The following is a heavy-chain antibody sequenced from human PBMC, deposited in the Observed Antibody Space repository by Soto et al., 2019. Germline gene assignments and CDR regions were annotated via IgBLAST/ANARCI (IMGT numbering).Heavy chain of an antibody. J-gene: IGHJ6*02. D-gene: IGHD3-10*01. CDR2: INPNSGNT. CDR3: ARDGSGTWGLDV. V-gene: IGHV1-8*01. CDR1: GYTFRNYD. Sequence: QVQLVQSGAEVKKPGASVKVSCKASGYTFRNYDINWVRQATGQGLERMGWINPNSGNTGYAQKFQGRVTMTWDTSLSKAYMELSSLRSEDTAVYYCARDGSGTWGLDVWGQGTTVSVSS.